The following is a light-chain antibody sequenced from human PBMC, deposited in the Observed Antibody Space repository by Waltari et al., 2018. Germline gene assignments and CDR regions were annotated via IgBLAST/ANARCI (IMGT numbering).Light chain of an antibody. J-gene: IGKJ2*01. Sequence: EIVMTQSPVTLSVSPGERAALSCRSSQSVRTNLAWYQQRPGQTPRLLSSGASTRAAEIPARFSGSGSGTEFTLTISSLQSEDFAVYYCQQYNDWPYTFGQGTKLEI. CDR2: GAS. CDR3: QQYNDWPYT. V-gene: IGKV3-15*01. CDR1: QSVRTN.